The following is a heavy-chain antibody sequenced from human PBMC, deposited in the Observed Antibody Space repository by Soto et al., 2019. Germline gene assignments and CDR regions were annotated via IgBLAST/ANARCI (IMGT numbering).Heavy chain of an antibody. CDR3: ARDSSGWAVFLHCFDP. Sequence: SVKVSGKVSGGTFSSYAISWVRQAPGQGLEWMGGIIPIFGTANYAQKFQGRVTITADKSTSTAYMELSSLRSEDTAVYYCARDSSGWAVFLHCFDPRGQGTPFTASS. V-gene: IGHV1-69*06. D-gene: IGHD6-19*01. CDR2: IIPIFGTA. CDR1: GGTFSSYA. J-gene: IGHJ5*02.